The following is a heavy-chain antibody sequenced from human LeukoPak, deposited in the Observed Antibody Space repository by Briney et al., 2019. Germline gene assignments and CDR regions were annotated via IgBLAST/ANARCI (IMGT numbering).Heavy chain of an antibody. J-gene: IGHJ6*01. CDR2: ISSSGSTI. CDR3: AELGITMIGGV. Sequence: GGSLTLSCAASGFTFSSYEMNCVRHAPGKGLEWVSYISSSGSTIYYADSVKARFTISRDNAKNSLYLQMNSLRAEDTAVYYCAELGITMIGGVWGKGRTVTIYS. CDR1: GFTFSSYE. D-gene: IGHD3-10*02. V-gene: IGHV3-48*03.